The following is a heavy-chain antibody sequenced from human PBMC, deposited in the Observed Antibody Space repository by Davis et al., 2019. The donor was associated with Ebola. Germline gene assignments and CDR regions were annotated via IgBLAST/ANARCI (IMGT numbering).Heavy chain of an antibody. V-gene: IGHV4-59*05. CDR1: GGSISSYY. CDR3: ARGGEYGSGSSNWYFDL. J-gene: IGHJ2*01. Sequence: MPSETLSLTCTVSGGSISSYYWSWIRQPPGKGLEWIGSIHYSGSTYYNPSLKSRVTISVDTSKNQFSLKLSSVTVADTAVYYCARGGEYGSGSSNWYFDLWGRGTLVTVSS. D-gene: IGHD3-10*01. CDR2: IHYSGST.